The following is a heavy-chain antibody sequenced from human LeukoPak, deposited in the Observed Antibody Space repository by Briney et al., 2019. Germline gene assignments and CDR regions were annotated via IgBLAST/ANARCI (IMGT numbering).Heavy chain of an antibody. CDR3: ARKLVMSYDYVWGSYPPPSGMDV. CDR2: INPNSGGT. J-gene: IGHJ6*02. D-gene: IGHD3-16*02. Sequence: ASVKVSCKASGYTFTGYYMHWVRQAPGQGLEWMGWINPNSGGTNYAQKFQGRVTMTRDTSISTAYMELSRLRSDDTAVYYCARKLVMSYDYVWGSYPPPSGMDVWGQGTTVTVSS. CDR1: GYTFTGYY. V-gene: IGHV1-2*02.